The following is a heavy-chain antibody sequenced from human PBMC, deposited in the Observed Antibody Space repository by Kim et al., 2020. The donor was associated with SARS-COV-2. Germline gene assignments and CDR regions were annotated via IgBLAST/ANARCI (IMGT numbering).Heavy chain of an antibody. D-gene: IGHD6-13*01. CDR2: IKSKTDGGTT. Sequence: GGSLRLSCAASGFTFSNAWMSWVRQAPGKGLEWVGRIKSKTDGGTTDYAAPVKGRFTISRDDLKNTLYLQMNSLKTEDTAVYYCTTVSSWSIYYYYYGMDVWGQGNTGTVS. J-gene: IGHJ6*02. CDR3: TTVSSWSIYYYYYGMDV. CDR1: GFTFSNAW. V-gene: IGHV3-15*01.